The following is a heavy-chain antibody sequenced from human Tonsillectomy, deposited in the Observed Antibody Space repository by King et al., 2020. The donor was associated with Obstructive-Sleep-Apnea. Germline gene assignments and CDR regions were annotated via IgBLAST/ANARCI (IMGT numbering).Heavy chain of an antibody. CDR3: ARGTPHDWSGGSWYSYGLDY. Sequence: VQLQESGPGLVKPSETLSLTCAVSGGSISSSNWWSWVRQPPGKGLEGIGEIYHSGSTNYNPSLKSRVTISVDKSKNQFSLKVGSVTAADTAVYYCARGTPHDWSGGSWYSYGLDYWGQGTLVTVSS. CDR1: GGSISSSNW. J-gene: IGHJ4*02. CDR2: IYHSGST. D-gene: IGHD2-15*01. V-gene: IGHV4-4*02.